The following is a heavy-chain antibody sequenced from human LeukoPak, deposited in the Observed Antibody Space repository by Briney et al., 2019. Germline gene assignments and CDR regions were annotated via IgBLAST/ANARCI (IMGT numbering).Heavy chain of an antibody. D-gene: IGHD3-10*01. Sequence: PGGSLRLSCAASGFTFSSYSMNWVRQAPGKGLEWVSYISSSSSAIYYADSVKGRFTISRDNAKNSLYLQMNSLSVEDTAVYYWARGRGSYGWFDPWGQGTLVTVSS. J-gene: IGHJ5*02. CDR3: ARGRGSYGWFDP. CDR1: GFTFSSYS. CDR2: ISSSSSAI. V-gene: IGHV3-48*01.